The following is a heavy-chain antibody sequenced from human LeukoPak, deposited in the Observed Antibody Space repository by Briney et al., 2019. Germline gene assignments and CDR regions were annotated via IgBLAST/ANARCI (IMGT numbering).Heavy chain of an antibody. D-gene: IGHD1-20*01. CDR3: ARHSNWNGGVDWFDP. CDR1: GGSNY. Sequence: SETLSLTCTVSGGSNYWSWIRQPPGKGLEWIAYIHYSGSPNYNPSLKSRVTISTDTSKNQFSLKLNSVTAADTAVYYCARHSNWNGGVDWFDPWGQGTQVTVSS. J-gene: IGHJ5*02. V-gene: IGHV4-59*08. CDR2: IHYSGSP.